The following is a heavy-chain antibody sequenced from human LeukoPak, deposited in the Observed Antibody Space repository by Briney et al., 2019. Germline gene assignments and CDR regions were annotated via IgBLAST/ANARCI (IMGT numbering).Heavy chain of an antibody. D-gene: IGHD1-1*01. CDR3: ARDNYNWNDGWFDP. Sequence: PSETLSLTCTVSGGSISSYYWSWIRQPAGKGLEWIGRIYTSGSTNYNPSLKSRVTMSVDTSKNQFSLKLSPVTAADTAVYYCARDNYNWNDGWFDPWGQGTLVTVSS. CDR1: GGSISSYY. V-gene: IGHV4-4*07. CDR2: IYTSGST. J-gene: IGHJ5*02.